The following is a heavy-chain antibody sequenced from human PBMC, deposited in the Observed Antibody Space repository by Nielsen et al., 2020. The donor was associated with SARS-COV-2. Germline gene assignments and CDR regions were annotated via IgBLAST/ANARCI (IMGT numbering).Heavy chain of an antibody. CDR1: GFAFREFG. CDR3: ARNEAAPGMETNWYDH. J-gene: IGHJ5*02. D-gene: IGHD6-13*01. V-gene: IGHV3-30*03. Sequence: GESLKISCAASGFAFREFGMHWVRQAPGKGPEWVAAISYDGTHENYADSVKGRFTISRDNSKNTLYLQMDSLRADDTAVYYCARNEAAPGMETNWYDHWGQGTPVTVSS. CDR2: ISYDGTHE.